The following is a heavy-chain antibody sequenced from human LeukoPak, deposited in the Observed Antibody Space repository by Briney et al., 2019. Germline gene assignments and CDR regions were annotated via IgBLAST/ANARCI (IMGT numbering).Heavy chain of an antibody. CDR2: IKQDGSEK. CDR1: GFTFSSYW. CDR3: ARERDGDLPQARPFDI. D-gene: IGHD4-17*01. V-gene: IGHV3-7*01. J-gene: IGHJ3*02. Sequence: PGGSLRLSCAASGFTFSSYWMSWVRQAPGKGLEWVANIKQDGSEKYYVDSVKVRFTFSRDNAKNSLYLQLNSLRADDTAVYFCARERDGDLPQARPFDIWGQGTMVTVSS.